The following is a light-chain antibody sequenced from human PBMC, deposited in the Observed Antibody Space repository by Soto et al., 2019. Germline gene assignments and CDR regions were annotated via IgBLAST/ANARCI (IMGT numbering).Light chain of an antibody. Sequence: EIVLTQSPATLSLSPGERATLSCRASQSVSSYLVWYQQKPGQAPRLLIFDASNRAAGIPARFSGSGSGTDFTLTISTLAPEDFAVYYCQQRSNWPRTFGQGTKVEV. V-gene: IGKV3-11*01. CDR1: QSVSSY. CDR3: QQRSNWPRT. J-gene: IGKJ1*01. CDR2: DAS.